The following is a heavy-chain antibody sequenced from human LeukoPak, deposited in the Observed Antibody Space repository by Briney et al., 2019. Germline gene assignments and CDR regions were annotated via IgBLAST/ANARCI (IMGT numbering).Heavy chain of an antibody. V-gene: IGHV3-33*01. CDR2: IGYDGSNK. Sequence: PGRSLRLSCAASGFTLSSYGMHWVRQAPGEGLEWVALIGYDGSNKYNADSVKGRFTISRDNSKNTLYLQMDGLRAEDTAVYYCARDYGGNPDYWGQGTLVTVSS. D-gene: IGHD4-23*01. CDR3: ARDYGGNPDY. CDR1: GFTLSSYG. J-gene: IGHJ4*02.